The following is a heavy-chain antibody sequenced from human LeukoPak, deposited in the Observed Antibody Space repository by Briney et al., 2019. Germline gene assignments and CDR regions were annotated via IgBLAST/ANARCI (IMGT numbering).Heavy chain of an antibody. D-gene: IGHD1-26*01. CDR2: VYHNGET. V-gene: IGHV4-38-2*02. CDR1: GYSISTNYY. CDR3: VTPRSWELSDMAV. Sequence: PSETLSLTCTVSGYSISTNYYWAWIRRSPGTGLEWIGSVYHNGETYYNPSLKSRVIISVDTSKNEFSLRLTSVTAADTAVYYCVTPRSWELSDMAVWGKGTTVIVSS. J-gene: IGHJ6*03.